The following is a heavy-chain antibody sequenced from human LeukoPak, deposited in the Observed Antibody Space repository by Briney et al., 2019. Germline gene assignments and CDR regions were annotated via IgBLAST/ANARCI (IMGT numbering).Heavy chain of an antibody. D-gene: IGHD6-19*01. Sequence: PGGSLRLSCAASGFTFSSYAMHWVRQAPGKGLEYVSAISSNGGSTYYANSVKGRFTISRDNSKNTLYLQMGSLRAEDMAVYYCARSAVVAGTPFDYWGQGTLVTVSS. CDR1: GFTFSSYA. V-gene: IGHV3-64*01. CDR2: ISSNGGST. CDR3: ARSAVVAGTPFDY. J-gene: IGHJ4*02.